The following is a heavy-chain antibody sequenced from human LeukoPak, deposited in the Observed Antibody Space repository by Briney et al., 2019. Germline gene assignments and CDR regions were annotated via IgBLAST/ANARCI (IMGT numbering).Heavy chain of an antibody. D-gene: IGHD5-12*01. V-gene: IGHV3-66*02. CDR2: IYSGGST. Sequence: GGSLRLSCAAPGFTVSSNYMSWVRQAPGKGLEWVSLIYSGGSTYYADSVKGRFTTSRDNSKNTLYLQMNSLRAEDTAVYYCARVDHFAGYSDYWGQGTLVTVSS. CDR1: GFTVSSNY. J-gene: IGHJ4*02. CDR3: ARVDHFAGYSDY.